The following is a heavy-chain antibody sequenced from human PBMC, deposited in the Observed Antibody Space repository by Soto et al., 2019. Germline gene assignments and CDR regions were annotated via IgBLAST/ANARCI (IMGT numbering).Heavy chain of an antibody. CDR2: ISGSGGST. D-gene: IGHD3-22*01. Sequence: PGGSLRLSCAASGFTFSSYAMSWVRQAPGKGLEWVSAISGSGGSTYYADSVKGRFTISRDNSKNTLYLQMNSLRAEDTAVYYCANAPYYYDSSGIDYWGQGTLVTVSS. J-gene: IGHJ4*02. CDR3: ANAPYYYDSSGIDY. V-gene: IGHV3-23*01. CDR1: GFTFSSYA.